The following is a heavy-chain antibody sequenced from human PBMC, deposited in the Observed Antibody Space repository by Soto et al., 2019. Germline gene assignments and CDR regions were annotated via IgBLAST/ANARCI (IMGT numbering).Heavy chain of an antibody. J-gene: IGHJ5*02. V-gene: IGHV6-1*01. CDR1: GDSVSGNSAA. Sequence: SQTLSLTCAISGDSVSGNSAAWNWVRQSPSRGLEWLGRTYYRSKWYNDYAVSVKSRITINPDTSKNQFSLQLNSVTPEDTAVYYCARDTGDGRFNWFDPWGQGTLVTVSS. CDR2: TYYRSKWYN. CDR3: ARDTGDGRFNWFDP.